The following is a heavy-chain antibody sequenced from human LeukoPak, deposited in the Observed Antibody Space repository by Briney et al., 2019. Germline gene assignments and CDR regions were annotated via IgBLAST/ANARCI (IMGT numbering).Heavy chain of an antibody. J-gene: IGHJ5*02. CDR1: GGSISSYY. CDR2: IYYSGST. Sequence: SETLSLTCTVSGGSISSYYWSWIRQPPGKGLEWIGYIYYSGSTNYNPSLKSRVTISVDTSKNQFSLKLSSVTAADTAVYYCARVKYNWNDVRWSDPWGQGTLVTVSS. V-gene: IGHV4-59*01. CDR3: ARVKYNWNDVRWSDP. D-gene: IGHD1-20*01.